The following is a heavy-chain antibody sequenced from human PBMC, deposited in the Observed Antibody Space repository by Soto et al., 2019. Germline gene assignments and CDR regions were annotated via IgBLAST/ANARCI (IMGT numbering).Heavy chain of an antibody. CDR3: ARDRLFSWQGWFDP. CDR1: GFTFSSYW. CDR2: IKQDGSEK. V-gene: IGHV3-7*01. D-gene: IGHD2-21*01. J-gene: IGHJ5*02. Sequence: EVQLVESGGGLVQPGGSLRLSCAASGFTFSSYWMSWVRQAPGKGLEWVANIKQDGSEKYYVDSVKGRFTISRDNAKNSLYLQMNSLRAEDSAVYYCARDRLFSWQGWFDPWGQGTLVTVSS.